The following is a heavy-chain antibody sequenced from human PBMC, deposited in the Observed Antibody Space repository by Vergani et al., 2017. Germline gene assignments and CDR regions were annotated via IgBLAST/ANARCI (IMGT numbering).Heavy chain of an antibody. CDR3: ATSSGWPDAFDI. V-gene: IGHV1-46*01. J-gene: IGHJ3*02. CDR1: GYTFTSYY. Sequence: QVQLVQSGAEVKKPGASVKVSCKASGYTFTSYYMHWVRQAPGQGLEWMGIINPSGGSTSYAQKFQGRVTMTRDTSTSTVYMELSSLRSEDTAVYYCATSSGWPDAFDIWGQGTMVTVSS. D-gene: IGHD6-19*01. CDR2: INPSGGST.